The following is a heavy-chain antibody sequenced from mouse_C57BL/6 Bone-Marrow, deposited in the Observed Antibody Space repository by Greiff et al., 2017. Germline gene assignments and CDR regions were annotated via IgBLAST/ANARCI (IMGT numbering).Heavy chain of an antibody. CDR2: IYPGDGAT. D-gene: IGHD2-2*01. CDR3: ARRRRIYDGYSGAMDD. V-gene: IGHV1-82*01. Sequence: QVQLKQSGPELVKPGASVKISCKASGYAFSSSWMNWVKQRPGKGLEWIGRIYPGDGATNYTGNINGQATLTADQSSRTADRQLSSLTSEDAAVYFCARRRRIYDGYSGAMDDWGQGTSVTVAS. J-gene: IGHJ4*01. CDR1: GYAFSSSW.